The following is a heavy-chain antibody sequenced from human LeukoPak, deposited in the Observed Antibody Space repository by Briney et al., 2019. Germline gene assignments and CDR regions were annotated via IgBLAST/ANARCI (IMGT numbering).Heavy chain of an antibody. V-gene: IGHV4-59*01. CDR2: IDHTGTT. Sequence: SETLSLTCSVSDDSITIYYWTWIRQPPGKGLEWIGYIDHTGTTNYNPSLNSRVTISRDTSKNHFSLQLSSVTAADTAVYFCARGRVSSSTWHSTYYYYFYMDVWGKGTTVTVSS. CDR1: DDSITIYY. D-gene: IGHD4-11*01. J-gene: IGHJ6*03. CDR3: ARGRVSSSTWHSTYYYYFYMDV.